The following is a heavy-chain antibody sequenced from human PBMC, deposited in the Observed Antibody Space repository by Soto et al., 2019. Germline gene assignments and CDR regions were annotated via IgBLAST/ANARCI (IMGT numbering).Heavy chain of an antibody. CDR3: TTYDYILGSDRYRWVY. Sequence: PGGSLRLSCAVSEIIFSGYGMHWVRQAPGKGLEWVAVIRFDGGTTDHAAPVKGRFTISRDDSKNTLYLQMNSLETEDTAVYYCTTYDYILGSDRYRWVYWVQGALVTVSS. CDR1: EIIFSGYG. V-gene: IGHV3-15*01. J-gene: IGHJ4*02. CDR2: IRFDGGTT. D-gene: IGHD3-16*02.